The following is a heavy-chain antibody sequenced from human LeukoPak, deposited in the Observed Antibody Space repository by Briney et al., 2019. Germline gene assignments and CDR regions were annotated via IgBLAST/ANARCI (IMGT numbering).Heavy chain of an antibody. J-gene: IGHJ4*02. D-gene: IGHD4-11*01. CDR2: LRYDARNE. V-gene: IGHV3-30*02. CDR1: GLVFSNYG. CDR3: AKAFDYNGLRGEGGSFDC. Sequence: GGSLTLSCQTSGLVFSNYGMHWVRQAPDKGLEWVAYLRYDARNEYYADSVNGRFFISRDNSRNTLYLQMNSLRAEDTGVYSCAKAFDYNGLRGEGGSFDCWGQGALVTVSS.